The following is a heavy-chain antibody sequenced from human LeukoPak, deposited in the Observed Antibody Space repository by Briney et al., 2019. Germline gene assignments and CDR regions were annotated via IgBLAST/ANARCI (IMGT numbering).Heavy chain of an antibody. J-gene: IGHJ3*01. V-gene: IGHV3-21*01. Sequence: PGGSLRLSCAASGFTFSSYTMNWVRQAPGKGLEWVSSISGIHDADSVKGRFTVFRDNANKSLYLQMNSLRAEDTAMYYCARGMRQIDDAFDLWGQGTMVTVSS. CDR2: ISGI. CDR1: GFTFSSYT. CDR3: ARGMRQIDDAFDL. D-gene: IGHD6-25*01.